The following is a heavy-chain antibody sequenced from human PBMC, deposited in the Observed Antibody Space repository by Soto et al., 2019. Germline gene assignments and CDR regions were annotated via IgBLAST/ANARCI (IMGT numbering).Heavy chain of an antibody. CDR2: ISYDGSNK. Sequence: HPGGSLRLSCAASGFTFSSYAMHWVRQAPGKGLEWVAVISYDGSNKYYADSVKGRFTISRDNSKNTLYLQMNSLRAEDTAVYYCARGDSYYGMDVWGQGTTVTVSS. CDR1: GFTFSSYA. V-gene: IGHV3-30-3*01. CDR3: ARGDSYYGMDV. D-gene: IGHD4-4*01. J-gene: IGHJ6*02.